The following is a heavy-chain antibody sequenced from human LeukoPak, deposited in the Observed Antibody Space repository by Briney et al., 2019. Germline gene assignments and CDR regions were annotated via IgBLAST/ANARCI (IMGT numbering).Heavy chain of an antibody. Sequence: PSETLSLTCTVSGGSISSYYWSWIRQPPGKGLEWIGEINHSGSTNYNPSLKSRVTISVDTSKNQFSLKLSSVTAADTAVYYCARSLAVAPFRNYYYYGMDVWGQGTTVTVSS. CDR2: INHSGST. J-gene: IGHJ6*02. V-gene: IGHV4-34*01. CDR1: GGSISSYY. D-gene: IGHD6-19*01. CDR3: ARSLAVAPFRNYYYYGMDV.